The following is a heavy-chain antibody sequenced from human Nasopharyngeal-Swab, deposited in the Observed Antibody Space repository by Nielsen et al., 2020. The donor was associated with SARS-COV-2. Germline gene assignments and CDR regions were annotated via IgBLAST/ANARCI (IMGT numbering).Heavy chain of an antibody. D-gene: IGHD3-22*01. J-gene: IGHJ6*02. Sequence: GGSLRLSCAASGFTVSSNYMSWVRQAPGKGLEWVSVIYSGGSTYYADSVKGRFTISRDNSKKTLYIQMNSLRAEDTAVYYCARGGYYYDSSGYYPIGYYYGMDVWGQGTTVTVSS. CDR2: IYSGGST. CDR1: GFTVSSNY. V-gene: IGHV3-53*01. CDR3: ARGGYYYDSSGYYPIGYYYGMDV.